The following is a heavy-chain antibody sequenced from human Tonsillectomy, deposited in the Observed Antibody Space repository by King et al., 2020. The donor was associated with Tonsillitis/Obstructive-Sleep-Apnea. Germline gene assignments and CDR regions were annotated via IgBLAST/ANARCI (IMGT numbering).Heavy chain of an antibody. CDR2: ISYDGSNK. D-gene: IGHD3-3*01. CDR3: ARGYRFLEWLFPYYYYGMDV. CDR1: GFTFSSYA. V-gene: IGHV3-30*04. J-gene: IGHJ6*02. Sequence: QLVQSGEGVVQPGRSLRLSCAASGFTFSSYAMHWVRQAPGKGLEWVAVISYDGSNKYYADSVKGRFTISRDNSKNTLYLQMNSLRAEDTAVYYCARGYRFLEWLFPYYYYGMDVWGQGTTVTVSS.